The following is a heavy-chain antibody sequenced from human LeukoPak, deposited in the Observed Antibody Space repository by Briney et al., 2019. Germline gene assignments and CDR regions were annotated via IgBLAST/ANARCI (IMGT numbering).Heavy chain of an antibody. J-gene: IGHJ6*02. CDR3: ARESYRWYVHNYYYYGMDV. V-gene: IGHV4-4*07. CDR1: GGSISTYY. D-gene: IGHD6-13*01. CDR2: IYTSGIT. Sequence: PSETLSLTCTVSGGSISTYYWSWIRQPAGKGLEWIGRIYTSGITNYNPSLKSRVTMSVDTSKNQFSLKLSSVTAADTAVYYCARESYRWYVHNYYYYGMDVWGQGTTVTVSS.